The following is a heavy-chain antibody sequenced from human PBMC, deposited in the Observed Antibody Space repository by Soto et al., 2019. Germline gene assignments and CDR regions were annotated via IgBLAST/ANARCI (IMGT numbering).Heavy chain of an antibody. CDR2: IYYSGTT. CDR1: GGSISSSSYY. V-gene: IGHV4-39*01. CDR3: ARHRGYYDILTGYYTELNFDY. D-gene: IGHD3-9*01. Sequence: ETLSLTCTVSGGSISSSSYYWGWIRQPPGKGLEWIGSIYYSGTTYYNPSLKSRVTISVETSKNQFSLKLSSVTAADTAVYYCARHRGYYDILTGYYTELNFDYWGQGTLVTVSS. J-gene: IGHJ4*02.